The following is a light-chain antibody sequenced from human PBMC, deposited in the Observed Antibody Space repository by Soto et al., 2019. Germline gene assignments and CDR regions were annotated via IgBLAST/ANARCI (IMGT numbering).Light chain of an antibody. CDR1: QSLLHSNGYNY. Sequence: IVMTQSPLSLPVTPGEPASISCRSSQSLLHSNGYNYLDWYLQKPGQSPQLLIYLGSNRASGVPDRFSGSGSGTDFTLKISRVEAEDVGFYYCMQALQTPLAFGGGTKVEIK. J-gene: IGKJ4*01. CDR3: MQALQTPLA. V-gene: IGKV2-28*01. CDR2: LGS.